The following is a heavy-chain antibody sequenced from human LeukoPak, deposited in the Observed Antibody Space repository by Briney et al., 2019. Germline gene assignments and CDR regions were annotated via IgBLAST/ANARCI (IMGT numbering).Heavy chain of an antibody. CDR2: INNDGSRT. J-gene: IGHJ4*02. D-gene: IGHD5-24*01. V-gene: IGHV3-74*01. CDR3: ARSDGGFDY. CDR1: GFTFSIYW. Sequence: AGSLRLSCAASGFTFSIYWMHWVRQAPGKGLVWVSHINNDGSRTSYAASVKGRFTISRDNSKNMVYLQMNSLRAEDTAVYYCARSDGGFDYWGQGTLVTVS.